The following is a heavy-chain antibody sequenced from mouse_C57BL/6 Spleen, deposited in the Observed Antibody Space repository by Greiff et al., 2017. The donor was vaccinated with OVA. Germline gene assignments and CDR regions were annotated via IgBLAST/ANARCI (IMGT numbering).Heavy chain of an antibody. D-gene: IGHD2-1*01. Sequence: QVQLQQPGAELVRPGTSVKLSCKASGYTFTSYWMHWVKQRPGQGLEWIGVIDPSYSYTNYNQKFKGKATLTVDTSSSTAYMQLSSLTSEDSAVYYCARDGNTRFAYWGQGTLVTVSA. CDR3: ARDGNTRFAY. J-gene: IGHJ3*01. CDR2: IDPSYSYT. V-gene: IGHV1-59*01. CDR1: GYTFTSYW.